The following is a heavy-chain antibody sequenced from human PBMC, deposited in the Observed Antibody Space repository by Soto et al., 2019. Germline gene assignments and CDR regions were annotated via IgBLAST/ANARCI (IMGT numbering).Heavy chain of an antibody. Sequence: QVQLQESGPGLVKALETLSLTCTVSGGSLNYYRWSWIRQPPGKGLEWIGDISDSGSTNYNLSLRSRVTILVDTSKNQFSLKLNSVTAADTAVYYCARDSTSWFPYYGIDVWGQGTTVTVSS. CDR3: ARDSTSWFPYYGIDV. D-gene: IGHD6-13*01. J-gene: IGHJ6*02. CDR2: ISDSGST. V-gene: IGHV4-59*01. CDR1: GGSLNYYR.